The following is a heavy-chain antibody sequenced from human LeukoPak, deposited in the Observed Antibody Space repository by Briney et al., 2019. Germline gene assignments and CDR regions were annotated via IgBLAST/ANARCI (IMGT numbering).Heavy chain of an antibody. CDR2: ISSSGYYQ. CDR3: ARPLYTYGPYYYGMDV. CDR1: GFTFSSYN. J-gene: IGHJ6*02. Sequence: GGSLRLSCAASGFTFSSYNMNWVRLAPGRGLEWVPSISSSGYYQYYADSVQGRFTISRDNAQNSLYLQMNSLRAEDTAVYYCARPLYTYGPYYYGMDVWGQGTTVAVSS. D-gene: IGHD5-18*01. V-gene: IGHV3-21*01.